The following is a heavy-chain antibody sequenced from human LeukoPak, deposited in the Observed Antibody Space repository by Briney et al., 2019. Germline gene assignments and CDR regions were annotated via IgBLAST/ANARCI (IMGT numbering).Heavy chain of an antibody. CDR3: AAAGMDY. J-gene: IGHJ4*02. Sequence: PGGSLRLSCAASGLIFSNYWVTWARQAPGKGLEWVANIKQDGSEKCYVDSVKGRFTISRDNAKKSLYLQMNSLRAEDTAVYYCAAAGMDYWGQGTLVTVSS. CDR2: IKQDGSEK. V-gene: IGHV3-7*01. CDR1: GLIFSNYW. D-gene: IGHD6-19*01.